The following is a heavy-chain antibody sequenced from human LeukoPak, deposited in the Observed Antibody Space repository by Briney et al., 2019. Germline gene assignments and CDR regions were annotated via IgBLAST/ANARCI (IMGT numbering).Heavy chain of an antibody. CDR2: ISGSLGRA. V-gene: IGHV3-23*01. J-gene: IGHJ4*02. CDR1: GFTFSSYT. CDR3: AKDHYPGVPAPNDYFDD. Sequence: GGSLRLSRAASGFTFSSYTMSWVRQAPGKGLEWVSGISGSLGRAYYADSVRGRFTISRDNSKNTLYLQMDSLRAEDTAVYYCAKDHYPGVPAPNDYFDDWGQGTLVTVSS. D-gene: IGHD1-14*01.